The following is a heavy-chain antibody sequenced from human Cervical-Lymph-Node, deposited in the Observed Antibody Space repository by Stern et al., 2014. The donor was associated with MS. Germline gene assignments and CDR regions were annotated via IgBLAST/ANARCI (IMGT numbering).Heavy chain of an antibody. CDR1: GGTFSKFP. CDR3: ALSSETSDRWYSLGYDL. D-gene: IGHD6-13*01. V-gene: IGHV1-69*01. J-gene: IGHJ5*02. CDR2: IFPVFGTP. Sequence: QVQLGQSGAEATKPGSSGKVSCKASGGTFSKFPSSWVRQAPGQGLEWMRGIFPVFGTPTYAQEFRGRVTITADVSTSTVYMELSSLRSDDTAVYYCALSSETSDRWYSLGYDLWGQGTLVTVSS.